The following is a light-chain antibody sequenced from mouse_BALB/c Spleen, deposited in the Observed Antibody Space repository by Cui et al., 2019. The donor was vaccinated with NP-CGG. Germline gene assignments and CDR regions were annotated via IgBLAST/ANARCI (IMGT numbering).Light chain of an antibody. CDR3: ALWYSNHWV. CDR2: GSN. J-gene: IGLJ1*01. CDR1: TGSVTTSNY. V-gene: IGLV1*01. Sequence: QAVVTQDSALTTSPGETVTLTCRTNTGSVTTSNYANRVQEKPDHFFTALIVGSNNRAAGVPARFSGGLIVDKAALTITGAQTEDEAIYFCALWYSNHWVFGGGTKLTVL.